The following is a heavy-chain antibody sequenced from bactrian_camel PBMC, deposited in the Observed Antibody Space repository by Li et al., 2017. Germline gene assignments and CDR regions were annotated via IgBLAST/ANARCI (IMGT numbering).Heavy chain of an antibody. J-gene: IGHJ6*01. D-gene: IGHD5*01. Sequence: HVQLVESGGGSVQIGGSLRLSCTVSGLTFDDYDMHWYRQAPGDECELVSSISSDGTTKYADSVKGRFTASGDRATNTLTLRMDNLSPEDTGMYYCAAEPGLQVVNNRKMYVRTENFRYWGQGTQVTVS. CDR3: AAEPGLQVVNNRKMYVRTENFRY. CDR1: GLTFDDYD. CDR2: ISSDGTT. V-gene: IGHV3S55*01.